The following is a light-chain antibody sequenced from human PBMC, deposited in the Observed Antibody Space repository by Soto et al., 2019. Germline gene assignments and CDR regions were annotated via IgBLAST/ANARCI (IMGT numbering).Light chain of an antibody. V-gene: IGKV1-39*01. CDR1: QSISSY. J-gene: IGKJ1*01. Sequence: SHMTKSPSSLSASVGDRVTITCRASQSISSYLDWYQQKPGKAPKLLIYAASSLESGVPSRFSGSGSGTEFTLTISSLQSEDFAVYYCQQYNNWALWTFGQGTKVDIK. CDR3: QQYNNWALWT. CDR2: AAS.